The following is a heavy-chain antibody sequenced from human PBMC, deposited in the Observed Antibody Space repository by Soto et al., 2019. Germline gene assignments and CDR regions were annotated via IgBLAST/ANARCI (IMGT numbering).Heavy chain of an antibody. Sequence: QVQLVESGGGVVQPGASLRLSCAASGFTFSDYGMHWVRQAPGKGLQWVALIWYDGSEKRYAESVKGRFTVSRDNAKNTVYRQMNGLGVEDTAVYYCAKERFQ. V-gene: IGHV3-30*02. CDR2: IWYDGSEK. CDR1: GFTFSDYG. CDR3: AKERFQ. J-gene: IGHJ1*01.